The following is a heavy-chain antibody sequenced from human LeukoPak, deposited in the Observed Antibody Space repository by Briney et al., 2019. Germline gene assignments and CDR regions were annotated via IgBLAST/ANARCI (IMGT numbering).Heavy chain of an antibody. J-gene: IGHJ5*02. CDR1: GGSISSYY. CDR2: IYYSGST. Sequence: SETLSLTCTVSGGSISSYYWSWIRQPPGKGLEWIGYIYYSGSTNYNPSLKSRVTISVDTSKNQFSLKLSSVTAADTAVYYCARGGNFSWFDHWGQGTLVTVSS. CDR3: ARGGNFSWFDH. D-gene: IGHD4-23*01. V-gene: IGHV4-59*01.